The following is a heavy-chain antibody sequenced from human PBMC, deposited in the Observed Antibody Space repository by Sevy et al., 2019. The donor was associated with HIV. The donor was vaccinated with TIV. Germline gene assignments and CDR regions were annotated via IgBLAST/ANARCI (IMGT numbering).Heavy chain of an antibody. Sequence: GGSLRLSCAASGFTVSSNYMSWVRQAPGKGLEWVSVIYSGGSTYYADSVKGRFTISRDNSKNTLYRQMNSLRAEDTAVYYCARETYYYGSGSYREPAFDIWGQGTMVTVSS. J-gene: IGHJ3*02. CDR2: IYSGGST. CDR3: ARETYYYGSGSYREPAFDI. D-gene: IGHD3-10*01. V-gene: IGHV3-53*01. CDR1: GFTVSSNY.